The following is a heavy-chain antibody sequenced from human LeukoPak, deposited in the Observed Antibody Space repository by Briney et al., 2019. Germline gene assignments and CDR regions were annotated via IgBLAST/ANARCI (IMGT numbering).Heavy chain of an antibody. J-gene: IGHJ5*02. CDR1: GGSTSSYY. V-gene: IGHV4-59*01. CDR3: ARADSSGYYYVDNWFDP. Sequence: SETLSLTCTVSGGSTSSYYWSWIRQPPGKGLEWIGYIYYSGSTNYNPSLKSRVTISVDTSKNQFSLKLSSVTAADTAVYYCARADSSGYYYVDNWFDPWGQGTLVTVSS. D-gene: IGHD3-22*01. CDR2: IYYSGST.